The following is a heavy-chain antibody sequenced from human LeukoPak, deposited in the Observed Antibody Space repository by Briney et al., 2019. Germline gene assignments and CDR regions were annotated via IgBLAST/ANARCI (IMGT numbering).Heavy chain of an antibody. V-gene: IGHV1-46*01. CDR2: IYPRDGST. Sequence: GASVNVSCKASGYTFTSNYIHWVRQAPGQGLEWMGMIYPRDGSTSYAQKFQGRVTVTRDTSTSAVHMELSGLRSEDTAVYYCARDQEGFDYWGQGTLVTVSS. CDR1: GYTFTSNY. J-gene: IGHJ4*02. CDR3: ARDQEGFDY.